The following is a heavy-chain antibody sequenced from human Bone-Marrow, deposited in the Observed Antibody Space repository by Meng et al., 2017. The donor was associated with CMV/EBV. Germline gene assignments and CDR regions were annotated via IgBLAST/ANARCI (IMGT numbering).Heavy chain of an antibody. CDR2: INPNSGGT. J-gene: IGHJ6*02. V-gene: IGHV1-2*02. D-gene: IGHD2-2*01. CDR3: ARQVVVVPAASIPPRYYYYGMDV. Sequence: YMHWVRHAPGQGLEWMGWINPNSGGTNYAQKFQGRVTMTRDTSISTAYMELSRLRSDDTAVYYCARQVVVVPAASIPPRYYYYGMDVWGQGTTVTVSS. CDR1: Y.